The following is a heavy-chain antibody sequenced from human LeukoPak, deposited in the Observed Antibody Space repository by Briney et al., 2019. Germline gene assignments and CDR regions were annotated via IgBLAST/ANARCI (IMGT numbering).Heavy chain of an antibody. Sequence: ASVKVSCKASGYTFTSYGISWVRQAPGQGLERMGWISAYNVNTNYAQKLQGRVTMTTDTSTSTAYMELRSLRSDDTAVYYCARDLRYYYDSSGYYDPHYFDYWGQGTLVTVSS. J-gene: IGHJ4*02. CDR1: GYTFTSYG. CDR2: ISAYNVNT. V-gene: IGHV1-18*01. CDR3: ARDLRYYYDSSGYYDPHYFDY. D-gene: IGHD3-22*01.